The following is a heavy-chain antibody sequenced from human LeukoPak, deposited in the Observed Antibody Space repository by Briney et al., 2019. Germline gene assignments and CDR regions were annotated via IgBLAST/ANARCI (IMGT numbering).Heavy chain of an antibody. J-gene: IGHJ4*02. CDR3: AKGAKGYRYGYRFDY. CDR1: GFTFTNYA. D-gene: IGHD5-18*01. CDR2: ISGSGGIA. V-gene: IGHV3-23*01. Sequence: GGSLRLSCAASGFTFTNYAMNWVRQAPGKGLEWVSAISGSGGIALYADSVKGRFTISRDNSKNTLYVQINSLRPEDTAVYYCAKGAKGYRYGYRFDYWGQGTQVTVSS.